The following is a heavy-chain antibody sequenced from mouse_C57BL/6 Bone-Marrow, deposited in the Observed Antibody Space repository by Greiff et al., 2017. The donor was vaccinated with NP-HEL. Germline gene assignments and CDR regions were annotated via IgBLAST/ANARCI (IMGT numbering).Heavy chain of an antibody. CDR3: ARRGGLRRRYAMDY. D-gene: IGHD2-4*01. CDR1: GFTFSSYG. J-gene: IGHJ4*01. Sequence: EVKLQESGGDLVKPGGSLKLSCAASGFTFSSYGMSWVRQTPDKRLEWVATISSGGSYTYYPDSVKGRFTISRDNAKNTLYLQMSSLKSEDTAMYYCARRGGLRRRYAMDYWGQGTSVTVSS. CDR2: ISSGGSYT. V-gene: IGHV5-6*02.